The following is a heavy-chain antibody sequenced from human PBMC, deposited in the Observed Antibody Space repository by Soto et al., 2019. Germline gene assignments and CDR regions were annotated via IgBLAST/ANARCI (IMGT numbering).Heavy chain of an antibody. CDR1: GYTFTSYA. D-gene: IGHD6-13*01. CDR3: ARDLAAAGPFDY. J-gene: IGHJ4*02. CDR2: ISAYNGNT. Sequence: QVQLVQSGAEVKKPGASVKVSCKTSGYTFTSYAISWVRQAPGQGLEWMGWISAYNGNTHYAQKLQGRVTMTTDTSTSTAYMELRSLRSADTAVYYCARDLAAAGPFDYWGQGTLVTVSS. V-gene: IGHV1-18*01.